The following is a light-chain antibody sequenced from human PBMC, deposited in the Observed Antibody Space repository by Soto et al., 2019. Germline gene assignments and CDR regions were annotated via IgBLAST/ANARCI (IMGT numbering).Light chain of an antibody. V-gene: IGKV3-20*01. J-gene: IGKJ2*01. CDR1: QSVRSSH. Sequence: EIVLTQSPGTLSLSPGERATLSCRASQSVRSSHLAWYQQKPGQAPRLLIFGASSGATGIPDRFSGSGSGTDFTLTISRLEPEDFAVYYCQHYGTSPPYTFGQGTKLEIK. CDR3: QHYGTSPPYT. CDR2: GAS.